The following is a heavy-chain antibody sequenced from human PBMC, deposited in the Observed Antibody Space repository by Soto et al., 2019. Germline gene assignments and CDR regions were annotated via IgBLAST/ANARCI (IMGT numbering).Heavy chain of an antibody. V-gene: IGHV4-59*01. CDR2: IYYSGST. CDR3: ARVRPPGSSTYYYYYMDV. Sequence: SETLSLTCTVSGGSISSYYWSWIRQPPGKGLEWIGYIYYSGSTNYNPSLKSRVTISVDTSKNQFSLKLSSVTAADTAAYYCARVRPPGSSTYYYYYMDVWGKGTTVTVSS. J-gene: IGHJ6*03. CDR1: GGSISSYY. D-gene: IGHD1-26*01.